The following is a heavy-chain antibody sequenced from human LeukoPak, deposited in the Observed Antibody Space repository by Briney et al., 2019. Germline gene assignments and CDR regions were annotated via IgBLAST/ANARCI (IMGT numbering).Heavy chain of an antibody. D-gene: IGHD6-19*01. CDR1: GFTFSDAW. CDR2: IRSKTDGGTT. J-gene: IGHJ6*03. Sequence: GGSLRLSCAASGFTFSDAWMSWVRQAPGKGLEWVGRIRSKTDGGTTDFAAPVEGRFTMSRDDSKNTLYLQMHSLKIEDTAVYYCTTGYSSGWWAELGLDMDVWGKGTTVTVSS. CDR3: TTGYSSGWWAELGLDMDV. V-gene: IGHV3-15*01.